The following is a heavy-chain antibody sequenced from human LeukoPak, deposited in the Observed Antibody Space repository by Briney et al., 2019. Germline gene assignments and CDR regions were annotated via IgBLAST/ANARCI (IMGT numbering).Heavy chain of an antibody. CDR2: INRDGSST. Sequence: PGGSPRLSCAASGFTFSSYWMHWVRQAPGKGLVWVTRINRDGSSTSYADSVKGRFTISRDNAKNTLYLQMNSLRAEDTAVYYCAREGLVGAEDYWGQGTLVTVSS. V-gene: IGHV3-74*01. CDR1: GFTFSSYW. D-gene: IGHD1-26*01. CDR3: AREGLVGAEDY. J-gene: IGHJ4*02.